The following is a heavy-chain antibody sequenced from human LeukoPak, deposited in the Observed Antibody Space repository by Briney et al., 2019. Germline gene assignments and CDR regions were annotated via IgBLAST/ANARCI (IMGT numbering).Heavy chain of an antibody. CDR3: ARDIVRNFDY. CDR1: GFTFSSYS. D-gene: IGHD3-10*01. J-gene: IGHJ4*02. V-gene: IGHV3-21*01. Sequence: GGSLRLSCAASGFTFSSYSMNWVRQAPGKGLEWVSSISSSSSYIYYADSVKGRFTISRDNAKNSLYLQINSLRAEDTAVYYCARDIVRNFDYWGQGTLVTVSS. CDR2: ISSSSSYI.